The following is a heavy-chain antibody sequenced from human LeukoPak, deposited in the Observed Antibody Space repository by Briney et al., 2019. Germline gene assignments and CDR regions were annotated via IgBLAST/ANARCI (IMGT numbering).Heavy chain of an antibody. Sequence: GGSLRLSCAASGFTFSSYWMSWVRQAPGKGLEWVANIKQDGSEKYCVDSVKGRSTISRDNAKNSLYLQMNSLRAEDTAVYYCARFETYYYDSSGYYYFDYWGQGTLVTVSS. CDR1: GFTFSSYW. J-gene: IGHJ4*02. CDR3: ARFETYYYDSSGYYYFDY. CDR2: IKQDGSEK. D-gene: IGHD3-22*01. V-gene: IGHV3-7*01.